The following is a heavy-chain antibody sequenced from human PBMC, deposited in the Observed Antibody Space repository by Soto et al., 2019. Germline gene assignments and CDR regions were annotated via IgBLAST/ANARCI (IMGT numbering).Heavy chain of an antibody. J-gene: IGHJ4*02. CDR3: ARVGGLAARTFDY. CDR1: GGSISDFY. V-gene: IGHV4-59*01. D-gene: IGHD6-6*01. Sequence: SETLSLTCTVSGGSISDFYWSWIRQPPGKGLEWIGYIYYSGSTNYNPSLKSRVAISVDTSKNQFSLNLRSMSPADTAVYYCARVGGLAARTFDYWGPGTLVTVSS. CDR2: IYYSGST.